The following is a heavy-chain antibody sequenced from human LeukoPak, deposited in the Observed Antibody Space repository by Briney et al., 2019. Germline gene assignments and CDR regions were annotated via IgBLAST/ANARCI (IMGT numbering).Heavy chain of an antibody. V-gene: IGHV1-2*02. CDR1: GYSFTSYY. J-gene: IGHJ5*02. Sequence: ASVKVSCKASGYSFTSYYINWVRQAPGQGLECMGWLNPNSGGTNYAQKCQGRVTMTRDTSISTAYMEVSRLRSDDTAVYYCARAKSQDCSIVNCQEWFDPWGQGTLVTVSS. D-gene: IGHD2-2*01. CDR2: LNPNSGGT. CDR3: ARAKSQDCSIVNCQEWFDP.